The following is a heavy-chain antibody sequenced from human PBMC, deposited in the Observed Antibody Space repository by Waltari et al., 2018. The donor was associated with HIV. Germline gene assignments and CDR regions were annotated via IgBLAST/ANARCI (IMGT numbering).Heavy chain of an antibody. J-gene: IGHJ4*02. CDR3: ARHHSSGYLGFDY. CDR1: GGSITSGSYY. D-gene: IGHD3-22*01. CDR2: IYYSGST. V-gene: IGHV4-39*01. Sequence: QLQLQESGPGLVKPSETLSLTCTVSGGSITSGSYYWGWIRHPPGKGLEWIGSIYYSGSTYYNPSLKSQVTISVDTSKNQFSLNLSSVTAADTAVYCCARHHSSGYLGFDYWGQGTLVTVSS.